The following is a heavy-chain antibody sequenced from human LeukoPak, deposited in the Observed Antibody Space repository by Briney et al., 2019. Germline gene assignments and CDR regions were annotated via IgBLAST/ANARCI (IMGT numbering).Heavy chain of an antibody. D-gene: IGHD3-9*01. J-gene: IGHJ3*02. CDR2: IIPIFGTA. Sequence: SVKVSCKASGGIFSSYAISWVRQAPGQGLEWMGGIIPIFGTANYAQKFQGRVTITADESTSTAYMELSSLRSEDTAVYYCARHYDILTGYGFLAFDIWGQGTMVTVSS. V-gene: IGHV1-69*13. CDR1: GGIFSSYA. CDR3: ARHYDILTGYGFLAFDI.